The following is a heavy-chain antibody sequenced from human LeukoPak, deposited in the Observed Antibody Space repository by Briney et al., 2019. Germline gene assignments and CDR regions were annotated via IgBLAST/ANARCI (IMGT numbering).Heavy chain of an antibody. CDR3: ARSAYNYGYVYFDH. CDR2: IDPNSDNI. D-gene: IGHD5-18*01. V-gene: IGHV1-2*02. CDR1: GYTFTGCF. J-gene: IGHJ4*02. Sequence: ASVKVSCKASGYTFTGCFIHYVRQAPGQGVEWMGWIDPNSDNIRYSETFKDRVTVTRDTSTNTAYMELSWLRSDDTAVYYCARSAYNYGYVYFDHWGQGTLVIVSS.